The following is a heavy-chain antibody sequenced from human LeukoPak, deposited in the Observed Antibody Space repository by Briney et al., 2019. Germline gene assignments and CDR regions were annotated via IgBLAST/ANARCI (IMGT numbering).Heavy chain of an antibody. CDR1: GYTFTGYY. CDR2: INPNSGGT. V-gene: IGHV1-2*02. CDR3: ARELCSSTSCYRVHYYYYGMDV. Sequence: ASVKVSCKASGYTFTGYYMHWVRQAPGQGLEWMGWINPNSGGTNYAQKFQGRVTMTRDTSISTAYMELSRLRSDDTAVYYCARELCSSTSCYRVHYYYYGMDVWGQGTTVTVSS. D-gene: IGHD2-2*01. J-gene: IGHJ6*02.